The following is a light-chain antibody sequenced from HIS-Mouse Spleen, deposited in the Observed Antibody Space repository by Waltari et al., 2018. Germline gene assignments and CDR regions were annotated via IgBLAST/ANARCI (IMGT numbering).Light chain of an antibody. CDR1: QSVLYSSNNKNY. CDR3: QQYYSTPPFT. CDR2: WAS. J-gene: IGKJ3*01. Sequence: DIVMTQSPDSLAVSLGERATINCKSSQSVLYSSNNKNYLAWYQQNPGQPPKLLIYWASTREAGVPDRFSGSGSGTDFTLTISSLQAEDVAVYYCQQYYSTPPFTFGPGTKVDIK. V-gene: IGKV4-1*01.